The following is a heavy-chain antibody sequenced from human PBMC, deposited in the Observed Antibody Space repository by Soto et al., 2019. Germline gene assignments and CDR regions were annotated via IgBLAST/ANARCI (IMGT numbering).Heavy chain of an antibody. J-gene: IGHJ4*02. Sequence: SETLSLTCTVSGGSISSGGYYWSWIRQHPGKGLEWIGYIYYSGSTYYNPSLKSRVTISVDTSKNQFSLKLSSVTAADTAVYYCARELSNSGSYYGFDYWGQGTLVTVSS. D-gene: IGHD1-26*01. V-gene: IGHV4-31*03. CDR3: ARELSNSGSYYGFDY. CDR2: IYYSGST. CDR1: GGSISSGGYY.